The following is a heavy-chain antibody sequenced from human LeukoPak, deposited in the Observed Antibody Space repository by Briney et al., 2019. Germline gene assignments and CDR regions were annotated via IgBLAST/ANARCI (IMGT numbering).Heavy chain of an antibody. V-gene: IGHV4-59*01. J-gene: IGHJ4*01. Sequence: SETLSLTCTVSGGSISSYYWSWIRQPPGKGLEWIGYIYYSGSTNYNPSLKSRVTISVDTSKNQFSLKLSSVTAADTAVYFFAKASSLSPYCSSNRCPRRPFDYWGPGNLVTVSS. CDR3: AKASSLSPYCSSNRCPRRPFDY. CDR1: GGSISSYY. D-gene: IGHD2-2*01. CDR2: IYYSGST.